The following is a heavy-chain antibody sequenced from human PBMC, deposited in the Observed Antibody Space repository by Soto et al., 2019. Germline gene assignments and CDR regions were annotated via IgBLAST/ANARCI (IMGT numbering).Heavy chain of an antibody. CDR3: ARTTAVPNTLRSRYFFDY. CDR2: VYYSGTT. D-gene: IGHD4-17*01. CDR1: GGSFSNKTYY. V-gene: IGHV4-61*01. J-gene: IGHJ4*02. Sequence: SETLSLNCSVSGGSFSNKTYYWSWILQPPGKRLEWIGYVYYSGTTNYNPSLKSRVTISVDLSKNQFSLRLSSVTTADTALYYCARTTAVPNTLRSRYFFDYWGQGTLVTVS.